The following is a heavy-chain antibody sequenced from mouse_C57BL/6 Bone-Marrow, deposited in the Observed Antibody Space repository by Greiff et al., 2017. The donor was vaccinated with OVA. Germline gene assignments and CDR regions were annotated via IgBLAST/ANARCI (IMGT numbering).Heavy chain of an antibody. CDR2: FYPGSGSI. J-gene: IGHJ4*01. Sequence: VQLQQSGAELVKPGASVKLSCKASGYTFTEYTIHWVKQRSGQGLEWIGWFYPGSGSIKYNEKFKDKATLTADKSSSTVYMELSRLTSEDSAVYFCARHEVPYYYGSSDYAMDYWGQGTSVTVSS. CDR3: ARHEVPYYYGSSDYAMDY. D-gene: IGHD1-1*01. CDR1: GYTFTEYT. V-gene: IGHV1-62-2*01.